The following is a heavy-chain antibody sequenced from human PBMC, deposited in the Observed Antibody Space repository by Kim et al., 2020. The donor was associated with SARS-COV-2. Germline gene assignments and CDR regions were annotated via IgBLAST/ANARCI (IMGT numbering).Heavy chain of an antibody. J-gene: IGHJ3*02. Sequence: ASVKVSCKASGYNFTKYAMNWVRQAPGQGLEWMGWINTNTGNPMYAQGFTGRFVFSLDTSVSTAYLQISSLKAEDSAFYYCARLNAYGPGTYYYPDGLDIWGQGTMVTVSS. V-gene: IGHV7-4-1*02. D-gene: IGHD3-10*01. CDR3: ARLNAYGPGTYYYPDGLDI. CDR1: GYNFTKYA. CDR2: INTNTGNP.